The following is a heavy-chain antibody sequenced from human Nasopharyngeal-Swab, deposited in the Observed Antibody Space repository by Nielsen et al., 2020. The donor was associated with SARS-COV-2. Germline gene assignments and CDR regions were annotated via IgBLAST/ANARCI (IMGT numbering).Heavy chain of an antibody. Sequence: GESLKISCKGSGYIFSDYWIDWVRQVPGKGLEWVGTIFPSDSDARYSPSFQGHVTISADKSISTAYLQWSSLQASDTAMYCCARVYGYYLMRDDSHDTFDIWGQGTMLTVSS. J-gene: IGHJ3*02. CDR3: ARVYGYYLMRDDSHDTFDI. D-gene: IGHD3-22*01. CDR2: IFPSDSDA. V-gene: IGHV5-51*01. CDR1: GYIFSDYW.